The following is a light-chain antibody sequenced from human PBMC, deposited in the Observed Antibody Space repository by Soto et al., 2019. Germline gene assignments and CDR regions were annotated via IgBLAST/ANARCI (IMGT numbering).Light chain of an antibody. CDR3: QQYNNWPPMA. CDR1: QSVSSN. V-gene: IGKV3-15*01. Sequence: EIVMTQSPATLSVSPGERATLSCRASQSVSSNLAWYQQKPGQAPRLLIYGASTRATGIPARFSGSGSGTAFTLTISSLRSEDFAVYYCQQYNNWPPMAFGQGTKVEIK. J-gene: IGKJ1*01. CDR2: GAS.